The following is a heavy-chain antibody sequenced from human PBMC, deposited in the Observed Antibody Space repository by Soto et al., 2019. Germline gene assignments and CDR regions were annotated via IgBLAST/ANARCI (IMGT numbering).Heavy chain of an antibody. D-gene: IGHD3-16*01. CDR3: AGRYYTDGGGYHSM. CDR1: GYTFTGFP. Sequence: ASVKVSCKGSGYTFTGFPIHWVRQAPGQGLEWTGWIDPKNGNTKDAQKFQGRVTMTTDTSTSTAYMELRSLRSEDTAVYYCAGRYYTDGGGYHSMWGHGTLVTV. V-gene: IGHV1-18*01. CDR2: IDPKNGNT. J-gene: IGHJ4*01.